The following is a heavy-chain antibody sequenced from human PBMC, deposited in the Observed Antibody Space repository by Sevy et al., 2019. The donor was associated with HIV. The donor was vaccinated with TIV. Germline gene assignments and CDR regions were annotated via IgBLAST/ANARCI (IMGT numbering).Heavy chain of an antibody. J-gene: IGHJ4*02. CDR3: ARATRDGYNPRPFDY. CDR2: ISVYNGNT. D-gene: IGHD5-12*01. Sequence: ASVKVSCKCSGFSFIDYGFSWVRQAPGQGLEWMAWISVYNGNTNYAQKFQGRVAVTVDSTTKTAYTELKSLRSDDTAMYYCARATRDGYNPRPFDYWGQGTLVTVS. CDR1: GFSFIDYG. V-gene: IGHV1-18*01.